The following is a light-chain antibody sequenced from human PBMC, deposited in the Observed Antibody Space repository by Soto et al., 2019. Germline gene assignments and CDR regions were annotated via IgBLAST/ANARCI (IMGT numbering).Light chain of an antibody. V-gene: IGKV3-11*01. CDR2: DAS. J-gene: IGKJ5*01. CDR1: QSVSSY. Sequence: EIVMTQSPATVSVSPGERATLSCRASQSVSSYLAWYQQKPGQAPRLLIYDASNRATGIPARFSGSGSGTDFTLTISSLEPEDFAVYYCQQRSNWPPITFGQGTRLEI. CDR3: QQRSNWPPIT.